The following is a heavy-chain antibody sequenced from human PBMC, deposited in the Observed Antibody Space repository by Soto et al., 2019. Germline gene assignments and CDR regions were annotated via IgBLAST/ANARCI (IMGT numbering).Heavy chain of an antibody. J-gene: IGHJ4*02. D-gene: IGHD3-22*01. V-gene: IGHV2-26*01. Sequence: QVTLKESGPVLGKPTETLTLTCTVSGFSLSNARMGVSWIRKPTGKALEWLAHIFSNDEKSYSTSLKSRLTISKDTSKSQVVLTMTNMDPVDTATYYCARIPKDSTYYYWYYFDYWGQGTLVTVSS. CDR3: ARIPKDSTYYYWYYFDY. CDR1: GFSLSNARMG. CDR2: IFSNDEK.